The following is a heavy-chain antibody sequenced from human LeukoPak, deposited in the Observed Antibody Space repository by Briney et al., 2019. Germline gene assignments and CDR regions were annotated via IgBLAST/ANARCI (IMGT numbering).Heavy chain of an antibody. V-gene: IGHV3-48*03. CDR1: GFSFSTQE. CDR2: ISSNSRTI. D-gene: IGHD5-12*01. J-gene: IGHJ4*02. CDR3: ARGSYTGFDLYFDY. Sequence: GGSLRLSCVTSGFSFSTQEMTWVRQAPGKGLEWVSYISSNSRTIYYADSVKGRFTISRDNTRNSVFLQLNSLRVEDTGFYYCARGSYTGFDLYFDYWGKGTLVTVSS.